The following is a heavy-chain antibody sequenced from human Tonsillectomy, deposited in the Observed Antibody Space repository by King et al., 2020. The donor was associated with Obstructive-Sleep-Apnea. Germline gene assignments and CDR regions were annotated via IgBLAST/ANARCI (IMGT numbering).Heavy chain of an antibody. J-gene: IGHJ4*02. CDR1: GFTFSSYN. D-gene: IGHD4-17*01. V-gene: IGHV3-48*04. CDR3: AKDDYDDYFDY. Sequence: VQLVQSGGGLVQPGGSLRLSCAASGFTFSSYNMNWVRQAPEKGLEWVSYISSSSITIYYADSVKGRVTISRDNAKNSLYLQMNSLRAEDTAVYYCAKDDYDDYFDYWGQGTLVTVSS. CDR2: ISSSSITI.